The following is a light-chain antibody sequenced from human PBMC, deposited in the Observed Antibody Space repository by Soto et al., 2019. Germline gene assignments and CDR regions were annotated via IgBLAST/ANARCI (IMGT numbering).Light chain of an antibody. CDR3: QQCYSSPT. CDR2: AAS. V-gene: IGKV1-39*01. J-gene: IGKJ3*01. CDR1: HNIDTF. Sequence: DIQITQSPSSLSASVGDRVTITCRASHNIDTFLNWYQQEPGKAPKLLIYAASILQGGVPSRFSASGSGTDFTLTISSLQPEDFVTYFCQQCYSSPTFGPGTKVDLK.